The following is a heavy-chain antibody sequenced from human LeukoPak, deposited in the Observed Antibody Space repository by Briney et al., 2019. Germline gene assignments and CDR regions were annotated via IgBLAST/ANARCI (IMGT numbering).Heavy chain of an antibody. CDR1: GGSISSSSYY. D-gene: IGHD6-13*01. V-gene: IGHV4-39*07. J-gene: IGHJ3*02. CDR3: ARDRGIAAAADAFDI. CDR2: IYYSGST. Sequence: SETLSLTCTISGGSISSSSYYWGCIRQPPGKGLEWIGGIYYSGSTYYNPSLKSRVTISVDTSKNQFSLKLNSVTAADTAVYYCARDRGIAAAADAFDIWGQGTMVTVSS.